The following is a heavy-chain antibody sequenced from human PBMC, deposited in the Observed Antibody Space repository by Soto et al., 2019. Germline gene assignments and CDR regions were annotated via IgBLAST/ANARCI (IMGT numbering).Heavy chain of an antibody. D-gene: IGHD3-22*01. CDR2: IYHSGTT. CDR1: GGSISGGGYY. V-gene: IGHV4-31*03. J-gene: IGHJ4*02. Sequence: SETLSLTCTVSGGSISGGGYYCSWIRQHPGKGLEWIGHIYHSGTTYYNPSLKSRVTISVDTSKNQISLKLTSVSAADTAVYYCATEYYDSRGYSYIDSWGQGTLVTVSS. CDR3: ATEYYDSRGYSYIDS.